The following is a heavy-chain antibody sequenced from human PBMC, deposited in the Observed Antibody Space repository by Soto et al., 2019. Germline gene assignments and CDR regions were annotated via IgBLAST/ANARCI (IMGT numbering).Heavy chain of an antibody. J-gene: IGHJ6*02. D-gene: IGHD2-15*01. CDR2: IDPSDSYT. CDR1: GYSFTSYW. Sequence: GESLKISCKGSGYSFTSYWISWVRQMPGKGLEWMGRIDPSDSYTNYSPSFQGHVTISADKSISTAYLQWSSLKASDTAMYYCARVSSEGYCSGGSCYSPYYYYGMDVWGQGTTVTVSS. CDR3: ARVSSEGYCSGGSCYSPYYYYGMDV. V-gene: IGHV5-10-1*01.